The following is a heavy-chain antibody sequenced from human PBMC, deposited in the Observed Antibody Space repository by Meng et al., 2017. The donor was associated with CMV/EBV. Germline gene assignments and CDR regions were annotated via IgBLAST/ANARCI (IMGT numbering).Heavy chain of an antibody. CDR3: ARDRGGYCSSTSCYTYYYYGMDV. J-gene: IGHJ6*02. Sequence: GESLQISCAASGFTFSSYAMHWVRQAPGKGLEWVAVISHDGSNKYYADSVKGRFTISRDNSKSTLYLQMNSLRAEDTAVYYCARDRGGYCSSTSCYTYYYYGMDVWGQGTTVTVSS. CDR2: ISHDGSNK. V-gene: IGHV3-30-3*01. D-gene: IGHD2-2*02. CDR1: GFTFSSYA.